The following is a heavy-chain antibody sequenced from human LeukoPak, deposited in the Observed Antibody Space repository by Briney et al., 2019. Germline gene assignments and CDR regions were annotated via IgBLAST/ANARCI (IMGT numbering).Heavy chain of an antibody. CDR3: ARYPTKYVDTAMVFP. CDR1: GFTFSSYS. Sequence: PGGSLRLSCAASGFTFSSYSMNWVRQAPGKGLEWVSSISSSSSYIYYADSVKGRFTISRDNAKNSLYLQMNSLRAEDTAVYYCARYPTKYVDTAMVFPWGQGTLVTVSS. D-gene: IGHD5-18*01. J-gene: IGHJ5*02. CDR2: ISSSSSYI. V-gene: IGHV3-21*01.